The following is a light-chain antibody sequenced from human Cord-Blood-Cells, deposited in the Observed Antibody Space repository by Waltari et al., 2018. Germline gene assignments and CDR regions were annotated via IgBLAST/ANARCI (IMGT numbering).Light chain of an antibody. V-gene: IGLV2-23*01. CDR3: CSYAGSSTYV. CDR1: SSDVGSYTL. J-gene: IGLJ1*01. Sequence: QSALTQPASVSVSPGQSITISCTGTSSDVGSYTLVSCYQQHPAKAPKLRIYESSPRPSGVPHRFSGSRSGTAASLTISGLQAEAEADYYCCSYAGSSTYVFGTGTKVTVL. CDR2: ESS.